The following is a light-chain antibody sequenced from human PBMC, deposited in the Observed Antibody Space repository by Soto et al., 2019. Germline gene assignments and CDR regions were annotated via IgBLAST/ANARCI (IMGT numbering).Light chain of an antibody. Sequence: QSALTQPPSASGSPGQSVTISCTGTSSDVAGSDYVSWYQQHPGKAPKLIIYEVTKRPAGVPDRFSGCKSGNTASLTVSGLQADDESYYYCSSFARGDNPHVLFGGGTQLTVL. V-gene: IGLV2-8*01. J-gene: IGLJ7*01. CDR1: SSDVAGSDY. CDR3: SSFARGDNPHVL. CDR2: EVT.